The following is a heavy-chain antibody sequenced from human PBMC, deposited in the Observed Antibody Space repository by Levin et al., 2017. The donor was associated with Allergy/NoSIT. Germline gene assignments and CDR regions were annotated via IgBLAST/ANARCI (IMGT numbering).Heavy chain of an antibody. CDR2: ISSSSSTI. V-gene: IGHV3-48*02. J-gene: IGHJ4*02. CDR1: GFTFSSYS. D-gene: IGHD6-13*01. CDR3: AGTRYSSSWPTPWD. Sequence: GGSLRLSCAASGFTFSSYSMNWVRQAPGKGLEWVSYISSSSSTIYYADSVKGRFTISRDNAKNSLYLQMNSLRDEDTAVYYCAGTRYSSSWPTPWDWGQGTLVTVSS.